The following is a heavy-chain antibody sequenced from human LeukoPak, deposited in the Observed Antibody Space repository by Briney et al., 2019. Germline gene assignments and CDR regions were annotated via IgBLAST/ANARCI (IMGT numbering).Heavy chain of an antibody. J-gene: IGHJ3*02. CDR1: GYSFFSYG. D-gene: IGHD5-24*01. V-gene: IGHV1-18*01. CDR2: ISSYNGNT. Sequence: ASVKVSCKASGYSFFSYGLIWVRQAPGHGLEWMGWISSYNGNTNYAQKVQGRVTLTSDTSTSTAYMELSSLRSEDTAIYYCARIRDGYNDAYDIWGQGTVVTVPS. CDR3: ARIRDGYNDAYDI.